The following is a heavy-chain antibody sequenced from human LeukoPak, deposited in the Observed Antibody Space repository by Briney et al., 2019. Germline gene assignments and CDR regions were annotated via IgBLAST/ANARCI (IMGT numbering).Heavy chain of an antibody. Sequence: PSETLSLTCTVSGGSISNYYWNWIRQPPGKGLEWIGYIYYTGSTNYNPSLKSRVTISVDTSKNQFSLKLSSVTAADTAVYYCAGIGYYYDSSGYRDYWGQGTLVTVSS. J-gene: IGHJ4*02. D-gene: IGHD3-22*01. V-gene: IGHV4-59*12. CDR2: IYYTGST. CDR1: GGSISNYY. CDR3: AGIGYYYDSSGYRDY.